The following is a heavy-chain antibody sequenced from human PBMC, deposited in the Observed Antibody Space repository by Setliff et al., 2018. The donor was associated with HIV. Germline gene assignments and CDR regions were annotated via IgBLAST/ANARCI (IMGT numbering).Heavy chain of an antibody. CDR1: GFTFSSYA. J-gene: IGHJ4*02. CDR2: ISGSGGST. V-gene: IGHV3-23*01. CDR3: AKGLMIVVVINVFHY. D-gene: IGHD3-22*01. Sequence: LRLSCAASGFTFSSYAMSWVRQAPGKGLEWVSAISGSGGSTYYADSVKGRFTISRDNSKNTLYLQMNSLRAEDTAVYYCAKGLMIVVVINVFHYWGQGTLVTVSS.